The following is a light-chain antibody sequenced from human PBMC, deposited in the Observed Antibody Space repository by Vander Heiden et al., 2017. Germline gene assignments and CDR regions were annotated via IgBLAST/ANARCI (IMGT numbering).Light chain of an antibody. Sequence: IQFTQSPSSLSASVGDRVTITCRASQSISSYLNLYQQKPGKAPKLLMYAAFSLQSRVTSRFSGSGSGTDFTLTLSSLQPEDFSTYYCPQRYSTPPFGQGTKLEIK. CDR2: AAF. CDR1: QSISSY. CDR3: PQRYSTPP. J-gene: IGKJ2*01. V-gene: IGKV1-39*01.